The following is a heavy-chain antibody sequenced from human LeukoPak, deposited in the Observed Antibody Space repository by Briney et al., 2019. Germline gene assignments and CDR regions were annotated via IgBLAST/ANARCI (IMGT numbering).Heavy chain of an antibody. J-gene: IGHJ3*02. D-gene: IGHD2-15*01. CDR1: GFTFSDYY. CDR2: ISTSGSTI. CDR3: ASGYCSGGACYSMSAFDI. V-gene: IGHV3-11*01. Sequence: GGSLRLSCAASGFTFSDYYMGWIRQAPGKGLEWVSYISTSGSTIYYADSVKGRFTISRDNAKNSLYLQMNSLRAEDTAVYYCASGYCSGGACYSMSAFDIWGQGTMVTVSS.